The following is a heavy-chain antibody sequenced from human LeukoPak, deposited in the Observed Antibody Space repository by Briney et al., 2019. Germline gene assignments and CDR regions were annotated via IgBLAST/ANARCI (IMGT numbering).Heavy chain of an antibody. CDR2: INHSGST. V-gene: IGHV4-34*01. D-gene: IGHD3-22*01. J-gene: IGHJ4*02. CDR3: ARDPRDSSGYSYFDY. CDR1: GASFSGYY. Sequence: KSSETLSLTCAVHGASFSGYYWSWIRQPPGKGLEWIGEINHSGSTNYNPSLKSRVFISVDTSKSQFSLKLTSVTAADTAVYYCARDPRDSSGYSYFDYWGQGTLVTVSS.